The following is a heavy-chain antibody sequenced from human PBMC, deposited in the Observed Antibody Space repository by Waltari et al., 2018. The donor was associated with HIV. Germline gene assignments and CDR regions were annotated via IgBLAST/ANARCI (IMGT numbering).Heavy chain of an antibody. V-gene: IGHV3-11*01. D-gene: IGHD1-26*01. CDR1: EFTFSDYY. CDR3: ARDGVGANFDY. J-gene: IGHJ4*02. Sequence: QVQLVESGGGLVKPGGSLRLSCAASEFTFSDYYLRWLRQAPGMGLEWVSYISGSGNTINYADSVKGRFSISRDNAKNSLYLQMNTLRAEDTAVYYCARDGVGANFDYWGQGTLVTVSS. CDR2: ISGSGNTI.